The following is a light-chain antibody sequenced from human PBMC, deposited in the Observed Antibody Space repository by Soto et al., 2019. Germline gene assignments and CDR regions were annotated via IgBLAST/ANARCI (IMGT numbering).Light chain of an antibody. Sequence: DIQMTQSPSTLSATVGDRVTITCRASQSISVWLAWYQQKAGKAPSLLIYRASRLESGVPSRFSGSGSETDFTLTITSLQPEDSATYFCQQANSFPITFGQGTRLEI. CDR3: QQANSFPIT. CDR1: QSISVW. V-gene: IGKV1-5*03. J-gene: IGKJ5*01. CDR2: RAS.